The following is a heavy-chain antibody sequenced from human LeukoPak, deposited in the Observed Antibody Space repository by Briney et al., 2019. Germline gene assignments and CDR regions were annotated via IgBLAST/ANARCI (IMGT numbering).Heavy chain of an antibody. CDR3: ARDVLLWFGESTYDTQPGWFDP. J-gene: IGHJ5*02. CDR2: MNPNSGNT. Sequence: ASVKVSCKASGGTFSSYAISWVRQATGQGLEWMGWMNPNSGNTGYAQKFQGRVTMTRNTSISTAYMELSSLRSEDTAVYYCARDVLLWFGESTYDTQPGWFDPWGQGTLVTVSS. D-gene: IGHD3-10*01. V-gene: IGHV1-8*02. CDR1: GGTFSSYA.